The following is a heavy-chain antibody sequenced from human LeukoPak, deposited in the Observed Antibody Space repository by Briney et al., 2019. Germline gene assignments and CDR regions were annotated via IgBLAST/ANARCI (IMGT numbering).Heavy chain of an antibody. J-gene: IGHJ4*02. D-gene: IGHD4-23*01. Sequence: ASETLSLTCIVSGSISSYYWTWIRQPPGKGLEWIGHSYFTGNPNYNPSLKSRVTISVDPPKNQFSLKLTSVTAADTAVYYCAGLRSTVAWASFDYWGQGTLVTVSS. CDR1: GSISSYY. CDR2: SYFTGNP. CDR3: AGLRSTVAWASFDY. V-gene: IGHV4-59*08.